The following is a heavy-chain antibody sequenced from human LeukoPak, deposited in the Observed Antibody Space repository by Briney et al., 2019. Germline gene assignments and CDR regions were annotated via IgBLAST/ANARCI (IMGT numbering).Heavy chain of an antibody. Sequence: SETLSLTCTVSGGSISSSSYYWGWIRQPPGKGLEWIGYIYYSGSTNYNPSLKSRVTISVDTSKNQFSLKLSSVTAADTAVYYCARDQYCSSTSCYDGGDAFDIWGQGTMVTVSS. CDR3: ARDQYCSSTSCYDGGDAFDI. D-gene: IGHD2-2*01. J-gene: IGHJ3*02. V-gene: IGHV4-61*01. CDR1: GGSISSSSYY. CDR2: IYYSGST.